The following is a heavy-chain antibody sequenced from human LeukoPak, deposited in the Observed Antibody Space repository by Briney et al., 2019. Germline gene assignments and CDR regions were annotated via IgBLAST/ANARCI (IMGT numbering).Heavy chain of an antibody. D-gene: IGHD3-10*01. J-gene: IGHJ4*02. CDR1: GGSISRYY. CDR3: ASTPKPYGSGSYWYGAAFGY. V-gene: IGHV4-59*08. Sequence: SETLSLTCTVSGGSISRYYWSWIRQPPGKGLEWIGYIYYSGSTSYNPSLKSRVTISVDTSKNQFSLKLNSVTAADTAVYYCASTPKPYGSGSYWYGAAFGYWGQGTLVTVSS. CDR2: IYYSGST.